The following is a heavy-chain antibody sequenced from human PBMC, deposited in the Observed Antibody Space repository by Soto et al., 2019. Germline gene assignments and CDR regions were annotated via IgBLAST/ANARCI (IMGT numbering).Heavy chain of an antibody. J-gene: IGHJ4*02. CDR2: IYYSGST. D-gene: IGHD3-3*01. Sequence: QLQLQESGPGLVKPSETLSLTCTVSGGSISSSSYYWGWIRQPPGKGLEWIGSIYYSGSTYYNPSLKSRVTISVDTSKNQFSLKLSSVTAADTAVYYCARLYDFWSNFFDYWGQGTLVTVSS. CDR1: GGSISSSSYY. V-gene: IGHV4-39*01. CDR3: ARLYDFWSNFFDY.